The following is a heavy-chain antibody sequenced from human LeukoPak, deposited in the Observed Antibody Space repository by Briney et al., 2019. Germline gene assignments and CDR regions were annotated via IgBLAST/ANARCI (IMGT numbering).Heavy chain of an antibody. CDR2: IYYSGST. J-gene: IGHJ4*02. CDR3: ARDDYYDSSGYD. CDR1: GGSISSGGYY. Sequence: SETLSLTCTVSGGSISSGGYYWSWIRQHPGKGLEWIGYIYYSGSTYYNPSLKSRVTISVDTSKNQFSLKLSSVTAADTAVYYCARDDYYDSSGYDWGQGTLVTVSS. V-gene: IGHV4-31*03. D-gene: IGHD3-22*01.